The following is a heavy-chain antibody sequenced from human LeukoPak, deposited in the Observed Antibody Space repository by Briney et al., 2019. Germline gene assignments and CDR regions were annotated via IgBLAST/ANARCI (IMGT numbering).Heavy chain of an antibody. V-gene: IGHV3-21*01. D-gene: IGHD6-13*01. CDR2: ISSSSSYI. Sequence: GGSLRLSCAASGFTFSSYSMNWVRQAPGKGLEWVSSISSSSSYIYYADSVEGRFTISRDNAKNSLYLQMNSLRAEDTAVYYCARTSYLGIAAAGTVDYWGQGTLVTVSS. CDR1: GFTFSSYS. J-gene: IGHJ4*02. CDR3: ARTSYLGIAAAGTVDY.